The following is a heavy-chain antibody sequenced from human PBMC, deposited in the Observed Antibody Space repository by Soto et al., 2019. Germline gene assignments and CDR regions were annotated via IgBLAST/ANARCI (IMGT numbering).Heavy chain of an antibody. V-gene: IGHV4-39*01. CDR1: GGSFSSRSYY. J-gene: IGHJ4*02. Sequence: PSETLSLTCTVSGGSFSSRSYYWGWIRQPPGKGLEWIGSIYYSGSTYYNPSLKSRVTMSVDPSKNQFSLKLISVTAADTAVYYCARHWITMVRGVCHFDYWGQGTLVTVSS. CDR2: IYYSGST. D-gene: IGHD3-10*01. CDR3: ARHWITMVRGVCHFDY.